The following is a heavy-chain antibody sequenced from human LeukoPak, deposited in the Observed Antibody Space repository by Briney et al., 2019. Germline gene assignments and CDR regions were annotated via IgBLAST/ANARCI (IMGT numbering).Heavy chain of an antibody. D-gene: IGHD5-18*01. CDR3: AREQIPTWIQLWPYFDY. Sequence: QPGRSLRLSCAASGFIFDDYAMHWVRQAPGKGLEWVSGISWNSGSIGYADSVKGRFTISRDNAKNSLYLQMNSLRAEDTAVYYCAREQIPTWIQLWPYFDYWGQGTLVTVSS. J-gene: IGHJ4*02. CDR1: GFIFDDYA. CDR2: ISWNSGSI. V-gene: IGHV3-9*01.